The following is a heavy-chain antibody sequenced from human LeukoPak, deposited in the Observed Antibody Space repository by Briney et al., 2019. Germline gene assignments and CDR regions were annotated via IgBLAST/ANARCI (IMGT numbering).Heavy chain of an antibody. CDR3: ASHIGDYYYYYYMDV. D-gene: IGHD2-21*01. CDR1: GFTSSSYI. V-gene: IGHV3-21*01. CDR2: ISSGSSYI. Sequence: GGSLRLSCAASGFTSSSYIMNWVRQAPGKGLEWVSSISSGSSYIYYADSVKGRFTISRDDARNSLYLQMNSLRAEDTAVYYCASHIGDYYYYYYMDVRGKGTTVTVSS. J-gene: IGHJ6*03.